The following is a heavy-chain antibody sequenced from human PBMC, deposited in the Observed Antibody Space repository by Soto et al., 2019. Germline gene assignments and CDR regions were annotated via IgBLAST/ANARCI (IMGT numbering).Heavy chain of an antibody. CDR1: GGSISSSSYY. V-gene: IGHV4-39*07. Sequence: SETLSLTCTVSGGSISSSSYYWGWIRQPPGKGLEWIGSIYYSGSTYYNPSLKSRVTISVDTSKNQFSLQWSSLKASDTAMYYCARSPNDIWSGLTDSFYYYYGIDVWGQGTTVTVSS. J-gene: IGHJ6*02. D-gene: IGHD3-3*01. CDR3: ARSPNDIWSGLTDSFYYYYGIDV. CDR2: IYYSGST.